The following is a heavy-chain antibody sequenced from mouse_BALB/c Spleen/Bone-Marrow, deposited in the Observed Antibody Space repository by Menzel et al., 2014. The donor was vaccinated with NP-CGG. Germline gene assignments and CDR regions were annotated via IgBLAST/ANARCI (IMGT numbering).Heavy chain of an antibody. CDR1: GYSITSDYA. D-gene: IGHD2-4*01. CDR3: ARERGLRRWAWFAY. Sequence: VKLEESGPGLVKPSQSLSLTCTVTGYSITSDYAWNWIRQFPGNKLEWMGYISYSGSTSYNPSLKSRISITRDTSKNQFFLQLNSVTTEDTATYYCARERGLRRWAWFAYWGQGTLVTVSA. V-gene: IGHV3-2*02. CDR2: ISYSGST. J-gene: IGHJ3*01.